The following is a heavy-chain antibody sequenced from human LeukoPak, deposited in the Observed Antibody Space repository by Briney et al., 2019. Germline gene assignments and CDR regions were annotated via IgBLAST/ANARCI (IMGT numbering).Heavy chain of an antibody. Sequence: GGSLRLSCAASGFTFSSYWMSWVRQAPGKGLEWVANIKQDGSEKYYVDSVKGRFTISRDNAKNSPYLQMNSLRAEDTAVYYCASSITGDGWLQPFDYWGQGTLVTVSS. V-gene: IGHV3-7*01. J-gene: IGHJ4*02. D-gene: IGHD5-24*01. CDR2: IKQDGSEK. CDR3: ASSITGDGWLQPFDY. CDR1: GFTFSSYW.